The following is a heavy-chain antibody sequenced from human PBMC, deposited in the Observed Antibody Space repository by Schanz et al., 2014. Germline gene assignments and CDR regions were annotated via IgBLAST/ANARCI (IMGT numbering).Heavy chain of an antibody. J-gene: IGHJ4*02. Sequence: EVQLVESGGGVVRPGGSLRLSCAASGFTFENYALTWVRQVPGKGLEWVSSINSSGTYISYADSLKGRFTISRDNSKNTLFLQMNSLRAEDTAVYYCARDHTTESYYSAGPPIDYWGQGTLLTVSS. CDR3: ARDHTTESYYSAGPPIDY. CDR2: INSSGTYI. D-gene: IGHD1-26*01. CDR1: GFTFENYA. V-gene: IGHV3-21*01.